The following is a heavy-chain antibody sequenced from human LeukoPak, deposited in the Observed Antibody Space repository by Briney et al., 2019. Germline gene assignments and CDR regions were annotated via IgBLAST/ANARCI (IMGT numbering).Heavy chain of an antibody. CDR1: GFTLSSYG. J-gene: IGHJ6*03. V-gene: IGHV3-30*02. D-gene: IGHD2-15*01. Sequence: PGGSLGLSCAASGFTLSSYGMHWVRQAPGKGLEWVAFIRYDGSNKHYADSVKGRFTISRDNSKNTLYLQMNSLRAEDTAVYYCAKVPLRYHYYMDVWGKGATVTVSS. CDR3: AKVPLRYHYYMDV. CDR2: IRYDGSNK.